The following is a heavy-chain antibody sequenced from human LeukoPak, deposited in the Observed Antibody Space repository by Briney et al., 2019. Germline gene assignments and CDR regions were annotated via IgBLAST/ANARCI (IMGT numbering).Heavy chain of an antibody. Sequence: GGSLRLSCAASGFTFSSYGMHWVRQAPGKGLEWVAFIRYDGSNKYYADSVKGRFTISRDNSKNTLYLQMNSLRAEDTAVYYCARDLDCSSTSCYGNWFDPWGQGTLVTVSS. D-gene: IGHD2-2*01. V-gene: IGHV3-30*02. CDR1: GFTFSSYG. J-gene: IGHJ5*02. CDR3: ARDLDCSSTSCYGNWFDP. CDR2: IRYDGSNK.